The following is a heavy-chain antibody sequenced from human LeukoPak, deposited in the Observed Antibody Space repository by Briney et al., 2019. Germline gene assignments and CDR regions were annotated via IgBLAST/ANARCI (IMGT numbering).Heavy chain of an antibody. Sequence: KPAESQALPCTVSGGSISSSSYYWGWIRQPPGKGLEWIGTYYYSGSTYYNPSLKSRVTIPVDTSKNQFSLKLSSVTAADTAVYYCARLPEDSSGYYCYFDYWGHGTLVPVSS. J-gene: IGHJ4*01. V-gene: IGHV4-39*01. D-gene: IGHD3-22*01. CDR1: GGSISSSSYY. CDR2: YYYSGST. CDR3: ARLPEDSSGYYCYFDY.